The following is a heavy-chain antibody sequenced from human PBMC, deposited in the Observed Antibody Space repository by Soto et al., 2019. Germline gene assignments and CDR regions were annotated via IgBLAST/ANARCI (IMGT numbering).Heavy chain of an antibody. Sequence: EVQLVESGGGLVQPGGSLRLSCAASGFTFSSYWMSWVRQAPVKGLEWVANIKQDGSEKYYVDSVKGRFTISRDNAKNSLYLQMNSLRAEDTAVYYCARVRTPFKYYFDYWGQGTLVTVSS. V-gene: IGHV3-7*01. CDR2: IKQDGSEK. CDR1: GFTFSSYW. CDR3: ARVRTPFKYYFDY. J-gene: IGHJ4*02.